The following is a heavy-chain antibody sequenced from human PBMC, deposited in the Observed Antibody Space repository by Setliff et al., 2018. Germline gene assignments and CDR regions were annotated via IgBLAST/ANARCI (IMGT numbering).Heavy chain of an antibody. V-gene: IGHV4-4*08. CDR3: ARAPPNRYSGSYEYFYMDV. D-gene: IGHD1-26*01. Sequence: SETLSLTCTVSGGSISSYYWIWIRQPPGKGLEWIGYIYSSGRTNYNPSLKSRVTLSVDTSNNQFSLKVSSVTAADTAVYYCARAPPNRYSGSYEYFYMDVWSKGTTVTVSS. CDR1: GGSISSYY. CDR2: IYSSGRT. J-gene: IGHJ6*03.